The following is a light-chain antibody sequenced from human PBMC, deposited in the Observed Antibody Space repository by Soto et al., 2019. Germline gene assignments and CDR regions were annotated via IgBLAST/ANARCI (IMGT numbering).Light chain of an antibody. CDR1: QSVSSN. Sequence: EIVMTQSPATLSASPGERATLSCRASQSVSSNLAWYQQKPGQAPRLLIYGASTRATGIPARFSGSGSWTEFTLTISSLQSEDFAVYYCQQYNNWPPGTFGQGTKLEIK. CDR3: QQYNNWPPGT. V-gene: IGKV3-15*01. CDR2: GAS. J-gene: IGKJ2*01.